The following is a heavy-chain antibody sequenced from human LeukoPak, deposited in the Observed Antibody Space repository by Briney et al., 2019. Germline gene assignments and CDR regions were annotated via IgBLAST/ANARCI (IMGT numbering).Heavy chain of an antibody. CDR1: GFTSDDHA. V-gene: IGHV3-9*02. CDR3: TKDLTPGGADV. Sequence: GGSLRLSCAASGFTSDDHAMHWVRQASGKGLEWAAGIMWRSGSTGYGDSVKGRFTISRDNAKKSLYLQMNGLRVEDTAFYYCTKDLTPGGADVWGQGTTVTVSS. J-gene: IGHJ6*02. D-gene: IGHD3-10*01. CDR2: IMWRSGST.